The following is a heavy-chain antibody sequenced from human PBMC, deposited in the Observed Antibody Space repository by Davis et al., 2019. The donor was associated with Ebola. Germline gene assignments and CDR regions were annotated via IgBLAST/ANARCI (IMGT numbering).Heavy chain of an antibody. CDR2: IAHDGNNK. J-gene: IGHJ4*02. CDR3: ARDLGAALNDH. CDR1: GFTFSNHG. V-gene: IGHV3-30*03. Sequence: GGSLRLSCAASGFTFSNHGMHWVRQAPGKGLERVAAIAHDGNNKYYVDSLKGRFTISRDNAKNSLYLQMHSLRAEDTAVYYCARDLGAALNDHWGQGTLVTVSS. D-gene: IGHD3-16*01.